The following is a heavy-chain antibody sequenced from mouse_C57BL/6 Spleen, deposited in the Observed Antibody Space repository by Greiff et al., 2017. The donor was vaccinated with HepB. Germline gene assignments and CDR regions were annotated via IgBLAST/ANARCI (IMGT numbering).Heavy chain of an antibody. V-gene: IGHV5-12*01. D-gene: IGHD2-1*01. CDR2: ISNGGGST. CDR3: ARQGYGNYWYFDV. Sequence: VQLVESGGGLVQPGGSLKLSCAASGFTFSDYYMYWVRQTPEKRLEWVAYISNGGGSTYYPDTVKGRFTISRDNAKNTLYLQMSRLKSEDTAMYYCARQGYGNYWYFDVWGTGTTVTVSS. CDR1: GFTFSDYY. J-gene: IGHJ1*03.